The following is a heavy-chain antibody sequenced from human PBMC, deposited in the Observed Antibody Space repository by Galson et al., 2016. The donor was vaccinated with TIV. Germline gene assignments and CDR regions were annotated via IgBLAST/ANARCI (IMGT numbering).Heavy chain of an antibody. Sequence: SETLSLTCTVSGGSISDGNYYWSWTRQPPGKGLEWIATISYSGSTYYNPSLESRAILSLDTSNNHFSLSLGSATAADTAVYYCARVATYGSGSYQWNFESWGQGILVSVSS. CDR3: ARVATYGSGSYQWNFES. CDR2: ISYSGST. CDR1: GGSISDGNYY. V-gene: IGHV4-39*02. J-gene: IGHJ4*02. D-gene: IGHD3-10*01.